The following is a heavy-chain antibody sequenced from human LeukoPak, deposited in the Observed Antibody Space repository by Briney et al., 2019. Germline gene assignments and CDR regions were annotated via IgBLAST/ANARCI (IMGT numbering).Heavy chain of an antibody. V-gene: IGHV4-4*02. CDR1: GGSISRSDW. Sequence: SETLSLTCAVSGGSISRSDWWSWVRQSPGKGLEWIGEIFHSGSTKYNPSLKSRVTISVDKSKNQFSLNLTSVTAADAAMYYCARDASLQTGAFDVWGQGTMVTVSS. CDR3: ARDASLQTGAFDV. D-gene: IGHD5-24*01. CDR2: IFHSGST. J-gene: IGHJ3*01.